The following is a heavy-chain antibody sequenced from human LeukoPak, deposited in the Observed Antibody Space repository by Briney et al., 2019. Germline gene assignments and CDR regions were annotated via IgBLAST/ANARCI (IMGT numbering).Heavy chain of an antibody. D-gene: IGHD1-26*01. CDR2: IYYTGNT. CDR1: GGSISNSF. CDR3: ARDSGSSPTFDY. V-gene: IGHV4-59*01. J-gene: IGHJ4*02. Sequence: SETLSLTCTVSGGSISNSFWSWIRQPPGEGLEWIAYIYYTGNTKYNPSLKSRVTISVDTSRNQFSLRLSTVTAEDTAVYYCARDSGSSPTFDYWGQGTLVTVSS.